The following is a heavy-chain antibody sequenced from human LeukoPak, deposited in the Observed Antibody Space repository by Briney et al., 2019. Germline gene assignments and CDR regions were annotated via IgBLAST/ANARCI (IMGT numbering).Heavy chain of an antibody. D-gene: IGHD6-13*01. CDR3: ARLSTAAGTSRFDP. CDR2: IYYSGST. J-gene: IGHJ5*02. Sequence: SETLSLTCTVSGGSISSSSYYWGWIRQPPAKGLEWIGSIYYSGSTNYNPSLKSRVTISVDTSKNQFSLRLSSVTTADTAVYYCARLSTAAGTSRFDPWGQGTLVTVSS. V-gene: IGHV4-39*07. CDR1: GGSISSSSYY.